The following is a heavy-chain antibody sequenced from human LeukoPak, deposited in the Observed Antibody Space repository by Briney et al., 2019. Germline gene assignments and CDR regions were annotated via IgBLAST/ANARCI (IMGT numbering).Heavy chain of an antibody. CDR1: GGSSSNGGYS. CDR2: INYSGVT. J-gene: IGHJ4*02. V-gene: IGHV4-31*03. Sequence: SQTLSLTCTASGGSSSNGGYSWNWIRQYPGKGLEWIGYINYSGVTYYNPSLRGRVTMSLDTSKNQFSLKLSSVTAADTAVYYCARGLGYYYGSAGGYWGQGILVTVSS. CDR3: ARGLGYYYGSAGGY. D-gene: IGHD3-10*01.